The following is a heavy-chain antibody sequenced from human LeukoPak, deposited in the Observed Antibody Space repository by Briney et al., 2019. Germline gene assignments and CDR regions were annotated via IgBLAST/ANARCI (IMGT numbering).Heavy chain of an antibody. CDR3: ARIDTYYYDSSGYYSAFDI. CDR2: IWYDESNK. V-gene: IGHV3-33*01. J-gene: IGHJ3*02. CDR1: GFTFSSYG. D-gene: IGHD3-22*01. Sequence: PGGSLRLSCAASGFTFSSYGMHWVRQAPGKGLEWVAVIWYDESNKYYADSVKGRFTISRDNSKNTLYLQMNSLRAEDTALYYCARIDTYYYDSSGYYSAFDIWGQGTIVTVSS.